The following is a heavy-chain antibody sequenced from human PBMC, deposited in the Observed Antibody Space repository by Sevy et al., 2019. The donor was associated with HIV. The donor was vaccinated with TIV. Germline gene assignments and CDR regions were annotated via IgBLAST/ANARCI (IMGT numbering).Heavy chain of an antibody. CDR2: ISAYNGNT. V-gene: IGHV1-18*01. Sequence: ASVKVSCKASGYTFTSYGIGWVRQAPGQGLEWMGWISAYNGNTNYAQKLQGRVTMTTDTSTSTAYMELRSLRSDDTALYFYARDLGGYYDSSGYYPIDYWGQGTLVTVSS. CDR1: GYTFTSYG. J-gene: IGHJ4*02. CDR3: ARDLGGYYDSSGYYPIDY. D-gene: IGHD3-22*01.